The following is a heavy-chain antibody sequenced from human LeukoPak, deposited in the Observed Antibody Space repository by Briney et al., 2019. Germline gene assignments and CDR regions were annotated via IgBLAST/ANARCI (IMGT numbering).Heavy chain of an antibody. CDR3: ARGLHDLWRGHMGY. D-gene: IGHD3-3*01. CDR2: IDSDGNT. V-gene: IGHV3-53*01. CDR1: GFTVNNNY. J-gene: IGHJ4*02. Sequence: GGSLRLSCAASGFTVNNNYMTWVRQPPGEGLEWVSVIDSDGNTYYADSVKGRFSISRDNSKNMVFLQMNSLRAEDTAVYYCARGLHDLWRGHMGYWGQGTLVTVSS.